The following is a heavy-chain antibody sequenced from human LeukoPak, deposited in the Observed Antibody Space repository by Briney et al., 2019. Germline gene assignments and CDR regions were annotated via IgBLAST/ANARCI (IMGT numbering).Heavy chain of an antibody. CDR3: AKSELWYYFDY. CDR2: ISGSGGST. J-gene: IGHJ4*02. D-gene: IGHD1-7*01. V-gene: IGHV3-23*01. Sequence: QSGGSLRLSCAASGFTFSSNAMSWVRQAPGKGLEWVSGISGSGGSTYYADSVKGRFTISRDNSENTLYLQMNSLRAEDTAVYYCAKSELWYYFDYWGQGTLVTVSS. CDR1: GFTFSSNA.